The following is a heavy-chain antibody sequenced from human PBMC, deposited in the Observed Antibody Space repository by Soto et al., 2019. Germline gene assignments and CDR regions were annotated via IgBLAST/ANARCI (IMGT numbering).Heavy chain of an antibody. Sequence: PGGSLRLSCAAPGFPFSSHAMSWVRQAPGKGLEWVSAISGSGGGTYYADSVKGRFTISRDNSKNTLYLQMNSLRAEDTAVYYCAKDRWGVPNLLDAFDIWGQGTMVTVSS. J-gene: IGHJ3*02. V-gene: IGHV3-23*01. CDR3: AKDRWGVPNLLDAFDI. D-gene: IGHD3-10*01. CDR1: GFPFSSHA. CDR2: ISGSGGGT.